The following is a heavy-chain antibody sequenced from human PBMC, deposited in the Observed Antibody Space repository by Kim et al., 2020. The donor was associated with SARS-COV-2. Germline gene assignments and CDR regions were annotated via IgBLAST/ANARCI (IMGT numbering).Heavy chain of an antibody. CDR3: VRLYGDYERSAFDI. Sequence: ASVKVSCKASGYTFTSYAMHWVRQAPGQRLEWMGWINAGNGNTKYSQKFQGRVTITRDTSASTAYMELSSLRSEDTAVYYCVRLYGDYERSAFDIWGQGTMVTVSS. D-gene: IGHD4-17*01. J-gene: IGHJ3*02. V-gene: IGHV1-3*01. CDR1: GYTFTSYA. CDR2: INAGNGNT.